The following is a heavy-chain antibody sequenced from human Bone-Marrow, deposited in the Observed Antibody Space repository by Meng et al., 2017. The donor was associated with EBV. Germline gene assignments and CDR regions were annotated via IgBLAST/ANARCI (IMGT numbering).Heavy chain of an antibody. CDR3: VRFSNYVLDH. D-gene: IGHD3-10*01. J-gene: IGHJ4*02. V-gene: IGHV1-18*01. Sequence: QIHLVQSGGEVQKPGAAVRVSCKTSGYTFSSFTLNWVRQVPGQGFEWVGWIHGYSANTHYAQKFHGRVNMSTDTSTDTSYMELKNLRPDDTAIYYCVRFSNYVLDHWGQGTLVTVSS. CDR2: IHGYSANT. CDR1: GYTFSSFT.